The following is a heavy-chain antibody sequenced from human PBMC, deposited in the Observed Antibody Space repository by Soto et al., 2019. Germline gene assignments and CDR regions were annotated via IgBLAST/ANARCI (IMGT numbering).Heavy chain of an antibody. CDR1: GYSFTSYW. V-gene: IGHV5-10-1*01. CDR3: ASGAYGYSGFNGWFDP. Sequence: PGESLKISCKGSGYSFTSYWISWVRQMPGKGLEWMGRIDPSDSYTNYSPSFQGHVTISADKSISTAYLQWSSLKASDTAMYYCASGAYGYSGFNGWFDPWGQGTLVTVS. J-gene: IGHJ5*02. D-gene: IGHD5-12*01. CDR2: IDPSDSYT.